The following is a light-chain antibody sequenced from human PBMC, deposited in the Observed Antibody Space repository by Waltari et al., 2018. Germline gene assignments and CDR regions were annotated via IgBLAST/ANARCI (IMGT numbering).Light chain of an antibody. V-gene: IGKV1D-12*01. CDR2: AAF. J-gene: IGKJ4*01. Sequence: DIQMTQSPSSVSASVGDKVTITCRASKSISAWLAWYQQKPGKAPKLLISAAFNLQSGVPSRFSGSRSGTDFSLTISSLQPEDFATYYCQQCNTLPFAFGGGTTVEIK. CDR1: KSISAW. CDR3: QQCNTLPFA.